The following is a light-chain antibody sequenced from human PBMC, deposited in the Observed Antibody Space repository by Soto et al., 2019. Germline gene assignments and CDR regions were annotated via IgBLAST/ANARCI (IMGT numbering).Light chain of an antibody. V-gene: IGLV2-14*01. J-gene: IGLJ2*01. CDR1: SSDVGGYNY. CDR2: DVS. CDR3: SSYTSSSTRV. Sequence: QPVLTQPASVSGSPGQSITISCTGTSSDVGGYNYVSWYQQHPGKAPKRMIYDVSNRPSGVSNRFSGSKSGNTASLTISGLQAEEEADYYCSSYTSSSTRVFGGGTQLTVL.